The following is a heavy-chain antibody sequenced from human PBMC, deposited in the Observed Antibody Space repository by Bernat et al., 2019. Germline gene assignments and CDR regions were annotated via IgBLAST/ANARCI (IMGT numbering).Heavy chain of an antibody. Sequence: QVQLVQSGAEVKKPGASVKVSCKVSGYTLTELSMHWVRQAPGQGLEWMGRINPNGGGTDFAQRFQGSVTMTRDTSIRTAYMELSGVTSDDTAIYYCARYYDFWSGYDSWGQGTLVTVSS. CDR2: INPNGGGT. J-gene: IGHJ4*02. CDR3: ARYYDFWSGYDS. D-gene: IGHD3-3*01. V-gene: IGHV1-2*06. CDR1: GYTLTELS.